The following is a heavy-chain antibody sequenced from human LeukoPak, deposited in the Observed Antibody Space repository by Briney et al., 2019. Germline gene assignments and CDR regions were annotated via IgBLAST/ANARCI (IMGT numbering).Heavy chain of an antibody. CDR2: ISYDGSNK. V-gene: IGHV3-30*18. D-gene: IGHD7-27*01. CDR1: GFTFSSYG. Sequence: GRSLRLSCAASGFTFSSYGMHWVRRAPGKGLEWVAVISYDGSNKYYADSVKGRFTISRDNSKNTLYLQMNSLRAEDTAVYYCAKDRLGIRPSYYSDYWGQGTLVTVSS. CDR3: AKDRLGIRPSYYSDY. J-gene: IGHJ4*02.